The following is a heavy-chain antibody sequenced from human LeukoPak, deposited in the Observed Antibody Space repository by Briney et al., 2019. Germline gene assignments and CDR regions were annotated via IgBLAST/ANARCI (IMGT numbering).Heavy chain of an antibody. D-gene: IGHD3-3*01. CDR2: ISTYDGNT. V-gene: IGHV1-18*01. CDR3: ARDLLDFWSAPAYLDY. J-gene: IGHJ4*02. Sequence: GASVKVSCKTSGYTFTNYGISWVRQAPGQGLEWMGWISTYDGNTDFVQKFQGRLIMTKDTVTNTTYMELTGLRSDDTAVYYCARDLLDFWSAPAYLDYWGQGTLVTASS. CDR1: GYTFTNYG.